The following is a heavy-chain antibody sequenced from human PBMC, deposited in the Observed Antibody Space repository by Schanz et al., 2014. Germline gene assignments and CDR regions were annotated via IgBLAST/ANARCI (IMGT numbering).Heavy chain of an antibody. CDR1: GASVSSDNW. V-gene: IGHV4-4*02. D-gene: IGHD3-10*01. CDR2: IYDSGNT. Sequence: QVQLEESGAGLVKPSGTLSLTCAVSGASVSSDNWWNWVRQPPGKGLEWIGEIYDSGNTNYNPSLRSRVTRSVDDSKNQSSLHLTSVTAADTAVYYCARGGQGFGEPHQRLFEYWGPGTLVTVSS. J-gene: IGHJ4*02. CDR3: ARGGQGFGEPHQRLFEY.